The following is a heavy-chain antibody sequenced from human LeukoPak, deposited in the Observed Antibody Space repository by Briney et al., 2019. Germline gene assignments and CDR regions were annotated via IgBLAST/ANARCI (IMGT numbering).Heavy chain of an antibody. D-gene: IGHD5-18*01. Sequence: SCKASGYTFSDYYMHWVRQAPGKGLEWVAVISYDGGSKYYADSLKGRFTISRDNSKNTLYLQMNSLGAEDTAVYYCARDYATDTDMVWGQGILVTVSS. CDR2: ISYDGGSK. CDR1: GYTFSDYY. J-gene: IGHJ4*02. CDR3: ARDYATDTDMV. V-gene: IGHV3-30*19.